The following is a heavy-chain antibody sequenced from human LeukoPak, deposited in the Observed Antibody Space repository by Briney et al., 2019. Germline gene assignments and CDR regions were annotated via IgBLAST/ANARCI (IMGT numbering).Heavy chain of an antibody. D-gene: IGHD1-14*01. V-gene: IGHV4-30-4*01. J-gene: IGHJ4*02. CDR2: IYYSGST. CDR3: ARVPSTRNQWQANFDY. Sequence: PSETLSLTCTVSGGSISSGDYYWRWIRQPPGKGLEWIGYIYYSGSTYYNPSLKSRVTISVDTSKNQFSLKLSSVTAADTAVYYCARVPSTRNQWQANFDYWGQGTLVTVSS. CDR1: GGSISSGDYY.